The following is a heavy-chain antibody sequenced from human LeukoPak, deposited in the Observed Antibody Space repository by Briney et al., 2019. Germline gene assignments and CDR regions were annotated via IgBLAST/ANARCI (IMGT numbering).Heavy chain of an antibody. CDR2: IYYSGST. Sequence: SETLSLTCTVSGGSISSYYWSWIRQPPGKGLEWIGYIYYSGSTNYNPSLKSRVTISVDTSKNQFSLKLCSVTAADTAVYYCASTAPSSGWSRRYDYWGQGTLVTVSS. J-gene: IGHJ4*02. CDR3: ASTAPSSGWSRRYDY. V-gene: IGHV4-59*01. D-gene: IGHD6-19*01. CDR1: GGSISSYY.